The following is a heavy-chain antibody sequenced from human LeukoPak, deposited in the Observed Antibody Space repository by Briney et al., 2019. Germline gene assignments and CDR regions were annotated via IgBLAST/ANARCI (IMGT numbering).Heavy chain of an antibody. D-gene: IGHD3-10*01. Sequence: ESLKISCKGSGYSFTSYWISWVRQMPGKGLEWMGRIDPSDSYTNYSPSFQGHVTISADKSISTAYLQWSSLKASDTAMYYCATGEYNWFDPWGQGTLVTVSS. V-gene: IGHV5-10-1*01. CDR3: ATGEYNWFDP. CDR1: GYSFTSYW. CDR2: IDPSDSYT. J-gene: IGHJ5*02.